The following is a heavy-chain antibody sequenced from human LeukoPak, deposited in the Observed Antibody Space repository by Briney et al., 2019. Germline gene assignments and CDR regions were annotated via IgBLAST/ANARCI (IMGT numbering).Heavy chain of an antibody. CDR2: IIPIFGTA. J-gene: IGHJ6*02. V-gene: IGHV1-69*05. Sequence: SVKVSCKASGGTFSSYAISWVRQAPGQGLEWMGGIIPIFGTANYAQKLQGRVTMTTDTSTSTAYMELRSLRSDDTAVYYCARADIVVVTGGAYGMDVWGQGTTVTVSS. D-gene: IGHD2-21*02. CDR3: ARADIVVVTGGAYGMDV. CDR1: GGTFSSYA.